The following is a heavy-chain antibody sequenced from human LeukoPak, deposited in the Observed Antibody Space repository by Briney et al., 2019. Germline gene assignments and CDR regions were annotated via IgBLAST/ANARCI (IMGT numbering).Heavy chain of an antibody. D-gene: IGHD6-19*01. J-gene: IGHJ1*01. V-gene: IGHV3-23*01. CDR2: ISGSGGST. Sequence: GGSLRLSCAASGFTFSSYAMSWVRQAPGKGLEWVSAISGSGGSTYYADSVTGRFTVSRDNSKNTLYLQMNSLRAEDTAVYYCAKAAVAGYAEYFQHWGQGTLVTVSS. CDR3: AKAAVAGYAEYFQH. CDR1: GFTFSSYA.